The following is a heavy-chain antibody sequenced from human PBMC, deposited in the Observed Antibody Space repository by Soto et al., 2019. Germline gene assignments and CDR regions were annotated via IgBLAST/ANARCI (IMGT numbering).Heavy chain of an antibody. V-gene: IGHV4-31*03. D-gene: IGHD6-13*01. CDR2: IYYSGST. J-gene: IGHJ6*02. CDR3: ARDYPAYSSSWYDPTEHYYGMDV. Sequence: QVQLQESGPGLVKPSQTLSLTCTVSGGSISSGGYYWSWIRQHPGKGLEWIGYIYYSGSTYYNPSLTSRVTISVDTSKNQFSLKLSSVTAADTAVYYCARDYPAYSSSWYDPTEHYYGMDVWGQGTTVTVSS. CDR1: GGSISSGGYY.